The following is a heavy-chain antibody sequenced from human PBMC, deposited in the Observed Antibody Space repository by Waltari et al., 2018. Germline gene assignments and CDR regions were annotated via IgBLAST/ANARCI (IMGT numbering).Heavy chain of an antibody. Sequence: EVQLVESGGGLVQPGGSLRLSCVAYGFTFSSYSMNWVRQAPGKGLEWVSYIHSSGSAIYYADSVKGRFTISRDNAKDSLYLQMNSLRAEDTAMYFCVRDPDWLDPWGQGALVTVSS. CDR2: IHSSGSAI. V-gene: IGHV3-48*01. CDR1: GFTFSSYS. CDR3: VRDPDWLDP. J-gene: IGHJ5*02.